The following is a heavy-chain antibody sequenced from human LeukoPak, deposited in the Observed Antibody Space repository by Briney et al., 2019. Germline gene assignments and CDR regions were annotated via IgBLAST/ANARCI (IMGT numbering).Heavy chain of an antibody. Sequence: SGESLKISCKASGYSFTTYWIGWVRQLPGKGLEWMGMFYPGDSDTRKSPSFQGQVTLSADKSTTTAFLQWGSLRASDTAMYYCARGPRGGNWNEALDYWGQGTLVTVSS. D-gene: IGHD1-1*01. CDR2: FYPGDSDT. V-gene: IGHV5-51*01. CDR1: GYSFTTYW. J-gene: IGHJ4*02. CDR3: ARGPRGGNWNEALDY.